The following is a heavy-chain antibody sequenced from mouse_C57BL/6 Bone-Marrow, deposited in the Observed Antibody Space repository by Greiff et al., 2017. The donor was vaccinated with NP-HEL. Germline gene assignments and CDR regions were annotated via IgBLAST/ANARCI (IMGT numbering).Heavy chain of an antibody. CDR3: ARQTQYYYGSSRYFDV. V-gene: IGHV5-15*01. CDR2: ISNLAYSI. CDR1: GFTFSDYG. J-gene: IGHJ1*03. D-gene: IGHD1-1*01. Sequence: EVMLVESGGGLVQPGGSLKLSCAASGFTFSDYGMAWVRQAPRKGPEWVAFISNLAYSIYYADTVTGRFTISRENAKNTLYLEMSSLRSEDTAMYYCARQTQYYYGSSRYFDVWGTGTTVTVSS.